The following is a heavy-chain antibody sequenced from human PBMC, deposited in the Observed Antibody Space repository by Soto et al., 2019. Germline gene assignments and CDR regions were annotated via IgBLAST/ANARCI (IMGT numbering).Heavy chain of an antibody. J-gene: IGHJ6*02. D-gene: IGHD3-10*01. CDR2: ISAYNGNT. V-gene: IGHV1-18*04. CDR1: GYTFTSYG. Sequence: ASVKVSFKASGYTFTSYGISWVRQAPGQGLEWMGWISAYNGNTNYAQKLQGRVTMTTDTSTSTAYMELRSLRSDDTAVYYCAREHHYGSGSLNYYGMDVWGQGTTVTVSS. CDR3: AREHHYGSGSLNYYGMDV.